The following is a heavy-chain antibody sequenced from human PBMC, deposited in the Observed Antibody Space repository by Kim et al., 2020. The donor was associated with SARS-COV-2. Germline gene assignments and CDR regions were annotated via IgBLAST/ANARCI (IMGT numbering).Heavy chain of an antibody. CDR3: AKEWARGVIISPGDY. J-gene: IGHJ4*02. V-gene: IGHV3-30*02. Sequence: DSVKCRFTISRDNSTNTLYLQMNSLRAEDTAVYYCAKEWARGVIISPGDYWGQGTLVTVSS. D-gene: IGHD3-10*01.